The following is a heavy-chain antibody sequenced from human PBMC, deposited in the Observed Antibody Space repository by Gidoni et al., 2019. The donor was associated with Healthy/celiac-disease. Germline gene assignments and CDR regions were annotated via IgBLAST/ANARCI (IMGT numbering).Heavy chain of an antibody. CDR1: GFPFSSYA. V-gene: IGHV3-30-3*01. J-gene: IGHJ4*02. Sequence: QVQLVESGGGVVQPGRSLRLSCAASGFPFSSYAMPLVRQAPGKGLEWVAVISYDGSNKYYADSVKGRFTISRDNSKNTLYLQMNSLRAEDTAVYYCAREENLFHYFDYWGQGTLVTVSS. CDR3: AREENLFHYFDY. D-gene: IGHD3-10*01. CDR2: ISYDGSNK.